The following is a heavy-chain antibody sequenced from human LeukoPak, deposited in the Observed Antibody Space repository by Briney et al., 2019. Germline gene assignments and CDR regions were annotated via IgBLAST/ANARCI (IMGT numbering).Heavy chain of an antibody. J-gene: IGHJ4*02. CDR2: IRQDGSEK. D-gene: IGHD5-12*01. CDR3: ARVGWLRSHFDY. CDR1: GFTFSSNW. V-gene: IGHV3-7*01. Sequence: GGSLRLACAVSGFTFSSNWMSWVRQPQGKGLEWVATIRQDGSEKYYEDSVKGRLTISTDNAKNSLYLQMHSLRADAKAVYYCARVGWLRSHFDYWGQGTLVTVSS.